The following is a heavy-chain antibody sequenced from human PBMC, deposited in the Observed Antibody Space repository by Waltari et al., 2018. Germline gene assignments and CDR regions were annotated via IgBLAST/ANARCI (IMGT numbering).Heavy chain of an antibody. D-gene: IGHD3-3*01. CDR3: ARQPYDFWSGYQGELDY. CDR2: IYYSGSP. Sequence: QLQLQESGPGLVKPSETLSLTCTVSGGSISSSSYYWGWIRQPPGKGLEGIGSIYYSGSPYYNPTLKSRVTRYADTSKNQFSLKLSSVTAADKAVYYCARQPYDFWSGYQGELDYWGQGTLVTVSS. CDR1: GGSISSSSYY. J-gene: IGHJ4*02. V-gene: IGHV4-39*01.